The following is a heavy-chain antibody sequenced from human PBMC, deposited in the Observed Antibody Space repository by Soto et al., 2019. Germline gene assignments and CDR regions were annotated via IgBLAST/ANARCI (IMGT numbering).Heavy chain of an antibody. Sequence: GASVKVSCKASGYTFTSYGISWVRQAPGQGLEWMGGIIPIFGTANYAQKFQGRVTITADESTSTAYMELSSLRSEDTAVYYCANSLRFLEWFPGYWGQGTLVTVSS. J-gene: IGHJ4*02. CDR2: IIPIFGTA. D-gene: IGHD3-3*01. CDR3: ANSLRFLEWFPGY. CDR1: GYTFTSYG. V-gene: IGHV1-69*13.